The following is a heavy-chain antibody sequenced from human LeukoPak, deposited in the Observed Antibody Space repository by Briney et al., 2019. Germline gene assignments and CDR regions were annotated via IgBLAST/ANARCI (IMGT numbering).Heavy chain of an antibody. V-gene: IGHV3-7*01. CDR1: GFTFSSYW. J-gene: IGHJ3*02. D-gene: IGHD6-13*01. CDR3: ASCIAAAGTSSDDAFDI. CDR2: IKQDGSEK. Sequence: GGSLRLSCAASGFTFSSYWMSWVRQAPGKGLQWVANIKQDGSEKYYVDSVKGRFTISRDNAKNSLYLQMNSLRAEDTAVYYCASCIAAAGTSSDDAFDIWGQGTMVTVSS.